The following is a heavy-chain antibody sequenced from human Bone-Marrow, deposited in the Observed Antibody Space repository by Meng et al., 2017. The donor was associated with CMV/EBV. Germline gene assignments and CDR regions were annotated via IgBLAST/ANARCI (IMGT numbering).Heavy chain of an antibody. CDR3: ARGGYSGYCSSTSCYNDYYYFGMNV. CDR1: GFTFSSYS. V-gene: IGHV3-21*04. D-gene: IGHD2-2*02. Sequence: GESLKLSCAASGFTFSSYSMNWVRQAPGKGLEWVSSISSSSSYIYYADSVKGRFTISRDNAKNSLYLQMNSLRAEDTAVYYCARGGYSGYCSSTSCYNDYYYFGMNVWGQGTTVTVSS. J-gene: IGHJ6*02. CDR2: ISSSSSYI.